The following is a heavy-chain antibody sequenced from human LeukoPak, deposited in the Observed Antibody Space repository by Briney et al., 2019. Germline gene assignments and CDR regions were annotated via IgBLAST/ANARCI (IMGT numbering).Heavy chain of an antibody. J-gene: IGHJ5*02. Sequence: PSETLSLTCAVYGGSFSGYYWSWIRQPPGKGLEWIGEINHSGSTNYNPSLKSRVTISVDTSKNQFSLKLSSVTAADTAVYYCAISSHDYGDYGPENWFDPWGQGTLVTVSS. CDR3: AISSHDYGDYGPENWFDP. D-gene: IGHD4-17*01. CDR2: INHSGST. CDR1: GGSFSGYY. V-gene: IGHV4-34*01.